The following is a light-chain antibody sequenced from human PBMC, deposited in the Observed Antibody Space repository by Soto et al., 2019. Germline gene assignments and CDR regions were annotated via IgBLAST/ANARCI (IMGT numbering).Light chain of an antibody. CDR2: EAS. V-gene: IGKV3-15*01. Sequence: EIVMTQSPATLSVSPRERATLSCRASQSVNSNLVWYQQKRGQAPRLLIYEASSRATGIPARFSASGSGTEFTLTISSLQSEDFAVYYCEQYNNWPLTFGGGTNVEIK. J-gene: IGKJ4*01. CDR1: QSVNSN. CDR3: EQYNNWPLT.